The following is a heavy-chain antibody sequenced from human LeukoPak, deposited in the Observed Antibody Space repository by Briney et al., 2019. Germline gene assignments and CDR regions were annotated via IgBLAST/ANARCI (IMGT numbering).Heavy chain of an antibody. D-gene: IGHD3-3*02. Sequence: SQTLSLTCAISGDSVSSSGVAWNWIRQSPSRGLEWLGRTDSRSQWYSEYAVSVKSRITINPDTSKNQFSLKLSSVTAADTAVYYCARDEMEHFGSYYAFWGQGKLVSVSS. V-gene: IGHV6-1*01. CDR2: TDSRSQWYS. J-gene: IGHJ4*02. CDR1: GDSVSSSGVA. CDR3: ARDEMEHFGSYYAF.